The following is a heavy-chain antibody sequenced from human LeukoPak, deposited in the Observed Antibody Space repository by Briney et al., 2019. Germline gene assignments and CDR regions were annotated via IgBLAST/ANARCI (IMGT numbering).Heavy chain of an antibody. CDR2: ISYDGSNK. V-gene: IGHV3-30-3*01. J-gene: IGHJ4*02. CDR3: ARDQGQWLVYYFDY. Sequence: GGSLRLSCAASGFTFSSYAMHWVRQAPGKGLEWVAVISYDGSNKYYADSVKGRFTISRDNSKNTLYLQMNSLRAEDTAVYYCARDQGQWLVYYFDYWGQGTLVTVSS. D-gene: IGHD6-19*01. CDR1: GFTFSSYA.